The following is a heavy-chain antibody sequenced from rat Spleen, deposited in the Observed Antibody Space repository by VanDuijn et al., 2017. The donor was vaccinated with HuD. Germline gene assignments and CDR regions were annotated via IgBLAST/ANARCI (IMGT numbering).Heavy chain of an antibody. V-gene: IGHV5-29*01. CDR2: ISSDGSST. Sequence: EVQLVESGGGLVQPGRSLKLSCAASGFTYSNYVMAWVRQAPAKGLEWVATISSDGSSTYYRDSVKGRFTISRDNAKNTQYLQMDSLRSEDTATYYCTRGYVMDAWGQGASVTVSS. CDR3: TRGYVMDA. J-gene: IGHJ4*01. CDR1: GFTYSNYV.